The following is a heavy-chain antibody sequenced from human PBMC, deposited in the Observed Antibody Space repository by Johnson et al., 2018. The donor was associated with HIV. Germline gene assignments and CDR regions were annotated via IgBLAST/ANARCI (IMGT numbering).Heavy chain of an antibody. D-gene: IGHD3-22*01. CDR3: VRRFYDSSAFDI. Sequence: VQLVESGGGLVHPGGSLRLSCAASGFTVSSNYMSWVRQAPGKGLEWVSVIYSGGTTYYADSVKGRFTISRDNSKNTLYLQMNSLRAEDTAGYYCVRRFYDSSAFDIWGQGTMVTVSS. V-gene: IGHV3-66*04. CDR1: GFTVSSNY. J-gene: IGHJ3*02. CDR2: IYSGGTT.